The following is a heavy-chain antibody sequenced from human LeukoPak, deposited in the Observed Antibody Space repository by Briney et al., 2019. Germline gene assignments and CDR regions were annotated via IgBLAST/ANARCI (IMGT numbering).Heavy chain of an antibody. Sequence: PGGSLRLSCAASGFTFSSYSMSWVRQAPGKGLEWVSAINGSGGSTYYADSVKGRFTISRDNSKNTLYLQMNSLRAEDTAVYYCAKDLGGDYDDFDIWGQGTMVTVSS. CDR2: INGSGGST. CDR3: AKDLGGDYDDFDI. J-gene: IGHJ3*02. CDR1: GFTFSSYS. V-gene: IGHV3-23*01. D-gene: IGHD4-17*01.